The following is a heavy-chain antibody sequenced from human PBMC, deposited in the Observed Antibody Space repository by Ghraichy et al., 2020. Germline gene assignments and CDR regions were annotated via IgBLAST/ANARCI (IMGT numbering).Heavy chain of an antibody. Sequence: SETLSITCAVYGGSFSGIYWSWIRQSPERGLEYIGDVIHTGSINYNPSLKGRLTISVDTSKNQFSLRLTSVTAADTAIYYCAKDQGSNNWSQGTLVTVSS. J-gene: IGHJ4*02. CDR1: GGSFSGIY. CDR2: VIHTGSI. V-gene: IGHV4-34*12. D-gene: IGHD2-8*01. CDR3: AKDQGSNN.